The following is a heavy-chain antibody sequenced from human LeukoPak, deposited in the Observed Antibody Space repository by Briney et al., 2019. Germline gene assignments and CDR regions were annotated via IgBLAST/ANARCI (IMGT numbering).Heavy chain of an antibody. CDR3: ARDRVAAAGIFDY. J-gene: IGHJ4*02. D-gene: IGHD6-13*01. CDR2: ISYDGSNK. V-gene: IGHV3-30-3*01. Sequence: PGGSLRLSCAASGLTFSSYAMHWVRQAPGKGLEWVAVISYDGSNKYYADSVKGRFTISRDNSKNTLYLQMNSLRAEDTAVYYCARDRVAAAGIFDYWGQGTLVTVSS. CDR1: GLTFSSYA.